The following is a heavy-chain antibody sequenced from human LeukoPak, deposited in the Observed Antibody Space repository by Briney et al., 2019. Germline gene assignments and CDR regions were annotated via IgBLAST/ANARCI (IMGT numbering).Heavy chain of an antibody. CDR1: GGTFNTFS. D-gene: IGHD5-12*01. J-gene: IGHJ4*02. Sequence: RASVKVSCKASGGTFNTFSISWVRQAPGQGLGWMGAIIPFFGSANYAQKFQDRFTITTDESTTTAYMVLNSLTSEDTAVYYCARPDYSGFDWGFDFWGQGTLVTVSS. CDR3: ARPDYSGFDWGFDF. V-gene: IGHV1-69*05. CDR2: IIPFFGSA.